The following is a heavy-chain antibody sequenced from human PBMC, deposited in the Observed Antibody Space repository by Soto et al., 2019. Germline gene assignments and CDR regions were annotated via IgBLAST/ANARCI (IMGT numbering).Heavy chain of an antibody. CDR3: ARDRDGGWFHMDV. CDR1: GFPFWHYG. J-gene: IGHJ6*02. D-gene: IGHD6-19*01. V-gene: IGHV3-33*01. Sequence: QVQLVESGGGVVQPGRSLRLSCVGSGFPFWHYGMHWVRQAPGKGLEWVAVIWSDGKKESYADFVKGRCAIPRDNFKDTLYLQMNSLRAEDTAVYYCARDRDGGWFHMDVWGQGTTVTVSS. CDR2: IWSDGKKE.